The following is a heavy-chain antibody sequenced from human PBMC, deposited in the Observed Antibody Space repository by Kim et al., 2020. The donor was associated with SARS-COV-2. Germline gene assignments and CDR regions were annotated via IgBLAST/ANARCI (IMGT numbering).Heavy chain of an antibody. CDR1: GYTFTSYY. CDR2: INPSGGST. D-gene: IGHD2-21*02. CDR3: ARAPREAHIVVVTAIDYAFDI. J-gene: IGHJ3*02. V-gene: IGHV1-46*01. Sequence: ASVKVSCKASGYTFTSYYMHWVRQAPGQGLEWMGIINPSGGSTSYAQKFQGRVTMTRDTSTSTVYMELSSLRSEDTAVYYCARAPREAHIVVVTAIDYAFDIWGQGTMVTVSS.